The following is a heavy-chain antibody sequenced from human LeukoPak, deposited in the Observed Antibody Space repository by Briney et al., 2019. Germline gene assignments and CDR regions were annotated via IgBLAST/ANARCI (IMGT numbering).Heavy chain of an antibody. V-gene: IGHV3-74*01. J-gene: IGHJ4*02. CDR3: ASLFVKTVVKGNY. D-gene: IGHD3-22*01. CDR2: INSDGSST. CDR1: GFTFSSYW. Sequence: PGGSLRLSCAASGFTFSSYWMHWVRQAPGKGLVWVSRINSDGSSTSYADSVKGRFTISRDNAKNTLYLQMNSLRAEDTAVYYCASLFVKTVVKGNYWGQGTLVTVSS.